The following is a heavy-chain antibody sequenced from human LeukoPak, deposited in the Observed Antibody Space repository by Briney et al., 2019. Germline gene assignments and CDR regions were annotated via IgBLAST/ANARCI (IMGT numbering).Heavy chain of an antibody. J-gene: IGHJ6*02. CDR3: ARDTSYYYYYGMDV. CDR2: ISSSSSFI. Sequence: GGSLRLSCAASGFTFSSYTMNWVRQAPGKELEWVSSISSSSSFIYYADSIKGRFTISRDNAKNSLYLQMNSLRAEDTAVYYCARDTSYYYYYGMDVWGQGTTVTVSS. V-gene: IGHV3-21*01. CDR1: GFTFSSYT.